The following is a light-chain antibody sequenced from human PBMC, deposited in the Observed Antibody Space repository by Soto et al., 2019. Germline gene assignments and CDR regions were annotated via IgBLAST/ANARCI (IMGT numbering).Light chain of an antibody. Sequence: QSALTQPASVSGSPGQSITISCTGTSSDVGGYYYVYWYQQHPGKAPKLMIYDVSNRPSGVSNRFSGSKSGNTASLTISGLKAEDEAYYYCSSYTSSSTVVFGGGTKLTVL. CDR2: DVS. CDR1: SSDVGGYYY. CDR3: SSYTSSSTVV. V-gene: IGLV2-14*01. J-gene: IGLJ2*01.